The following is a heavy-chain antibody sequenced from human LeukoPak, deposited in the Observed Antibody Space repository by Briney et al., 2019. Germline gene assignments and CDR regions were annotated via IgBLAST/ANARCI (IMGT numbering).Heavy chain of an antibody. V-gene: IGHV3-23*01. CDR3: AKALDFVVTNPFDI. CDR1: GFTFSSCA. Sequence: PGGSLRLSCAASGFTFSSCAMNWVRQAPGKGLEWVSAISGSGGSTYYADSVKGRFTISRDNSKNTLYLQMNSLRAEDTAVYYCAKALDFVVTNPFDIWGQGTMVTVSS. D-gene: IGHD2-2*03. J-gene: IGHJ3*02. CDR2: ISGSGGST.